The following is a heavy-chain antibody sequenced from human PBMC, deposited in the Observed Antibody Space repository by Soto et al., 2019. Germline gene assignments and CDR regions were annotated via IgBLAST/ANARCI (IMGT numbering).Heavy chain of an antibody. D-gene: IGHD2-2*01. J-gene: IGHJ6*02. V-gene: IGHV3-48*03. CDR1: GFTFSSYE. CDR3: AIVPRILDV. Sequence: PGGSLRLSCAASGFTFSSYEMNWVRQAPGKGLEWVSYISSSGSTIYYADSVKGRFTISRDNAKNSLYPQMNSLRAEDTAVYYCAIVPRILDVWGQGTTVTVSS. CDR2: ISSSGSTI.